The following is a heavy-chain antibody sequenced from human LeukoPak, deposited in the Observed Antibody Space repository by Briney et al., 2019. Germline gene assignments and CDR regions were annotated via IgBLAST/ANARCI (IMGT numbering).Heavy chain of an antibody. CDR3: AREVLRSGWYGGAFDY. Sequence: SETLSLTCTVSGGSISSSSYYWGWIRQPPGKGLEWIGYIYDSGSINYNPSLKSRVTISVDTSKNQFSLKLSSVTAADTAVYYCAREVLRSGWYGGAFDYWGQGTLVTAST. D-gene: IGHD6-19*01. V-gene: IGHV4-61*01. CDR1: GGSISSSSYY. CDR2: IYDSGSI. J-gene: IGHJ4*02.